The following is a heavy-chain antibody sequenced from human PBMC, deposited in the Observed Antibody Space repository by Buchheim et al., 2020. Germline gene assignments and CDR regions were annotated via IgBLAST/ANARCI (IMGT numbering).Heavy chain of an antibody. J-gene: IGHJ6*02. CDR1: GGSVSSDGYS. Sequence: QLQLRESGSGLMKPSQTLSLTCTVSGGSVSSDGYSWSWIRQPPGKGLEWIGYIHHSGGTDYNPSLKSRVTISVDRSKNQFSLKLTSATAADTAVYYCARGGTVPYYYYGMDVWGQGTT. CDR3: ARGGTVPYYYYGMDV. D-gene: IGHD4-17*01. V-gene: IGHV4-30-2*01. CDR2: IHHSGGT.